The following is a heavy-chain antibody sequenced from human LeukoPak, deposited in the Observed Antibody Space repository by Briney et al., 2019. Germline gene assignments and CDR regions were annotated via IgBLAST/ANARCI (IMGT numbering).Heavy chain of an antibody. V-gene: IGHV1-69*05. CDR3: ARDDIAVAGTGSCVFDS. Sequence: ASVKVSCKASGGTFSSYAISWVRQAPGQGLEWMGGIIPIFGTANYAQKLQGRVTMTTDTSTSTAYMELRSLRSDDTAVYYCARDDIAVAGTGSCVFDSWGQGTLVTVSS. CDR2: IIPIFGTA. J-gene: IGHJ4*02. D-gene: IGHD6-19*01. CDR1: GGTFSSYA.